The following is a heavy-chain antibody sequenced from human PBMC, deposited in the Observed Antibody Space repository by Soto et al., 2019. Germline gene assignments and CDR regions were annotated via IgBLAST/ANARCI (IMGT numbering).Heavy chain of an antibody. CDR3: ARDRRIGKDGMDV. CDR2: ISSGDNTI. CDR1: GFPFRNYS. Sequence: PGGSLRLSCGASGFPFRNYSMNWVRQAPGKGLEWVSYISSGDNTIYYADSVKGRFTISRDNAKNSLYLHMNSLRAEDTAVYYCARDRRIGKDGMDVWGQGTTVTVSS. J-gene: IGHJ6*02. V-gene: IGHV3-48*04. D-gene: IGHD2-15*01.